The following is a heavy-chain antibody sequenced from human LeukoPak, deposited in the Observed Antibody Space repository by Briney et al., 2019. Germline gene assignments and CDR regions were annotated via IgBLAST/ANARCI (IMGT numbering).Heavy chain of an antibody. Sequence: PSETLSLTCTVSGVSISTYYWSWIRQPPGKGLEWIGYIYYSGSTNYNPSLKSRVTISVDTSKNQFSLKLSSVTAADTAVYYCARADYYDSSGYYYEGVYYFDYWGQGTLVTVSS. CDR1: GVSISTYY. D-gene: IGHD3-22*01. V-gene: IGHV4-59*01. J-gene: IGHJ4*02. CDR2: IYYSGST. CDR3: ARADYYDSSGYYYEGVYYFDY.